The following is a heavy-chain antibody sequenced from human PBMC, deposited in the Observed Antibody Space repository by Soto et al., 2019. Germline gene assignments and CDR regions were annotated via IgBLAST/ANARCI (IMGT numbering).Heavy chain of an antibody. J-gene: IGHJ4*02. CDR1: GFTFSSYA. V-gene: IGHV3-23*01. CDR2: ISGSGGST. Sequence: EVQLLESGGGLVQPGGSLRLSRAASGFTFSSYAMSWVRQAPGKGLEWVSAISGSGGSTYYADSVKGRFTISRDNSKNTLYLQMNSLRAEDTAVYYCAKDQSYCGGDCSKRGPSDYWGQGTLVTVSS. D-gene: IGHD2-21*02. CDR3: AKDQSYCGGDCSKRGPSDY.